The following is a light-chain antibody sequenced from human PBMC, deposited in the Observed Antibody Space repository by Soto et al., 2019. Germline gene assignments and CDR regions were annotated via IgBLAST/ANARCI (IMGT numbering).Light chain of an antibody. V-gene: IGLV2-14*01. J-gene: IGLJ1*01. Sequence: QSGLTQPGSVSGSPGQWITISCTGTSSDVGVYNSVSWYQQHPGKVPKLMIYDVSNRPSGVSNRFSGSKSGNTASLTISGLQAEDGADYYCSSYTTGNTYVFGSGTKVTVL. CDR1: SSDVGVYNS. CDR2: DVS. CDR3: SSYTTGNTYV.